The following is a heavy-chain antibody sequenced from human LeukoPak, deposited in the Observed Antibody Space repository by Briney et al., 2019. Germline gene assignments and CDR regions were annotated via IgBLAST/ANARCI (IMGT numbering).Heavy chain of an antibody. Sequence: PSETLSLTCTVSGGSISSYYWSWIRQPPGKGLEWIAYIYYSGNTNYNPSLKSRVTISVDTSKAQFSLKLSSVTAADTAVYYCARRLKSSSDPYFDYWGQGTLVTVSS. J-gene: IGHJ4*02. CDR1: GGSISSYY. CDR2: IYYSGNT. CDR3: ARRLKSSSDPYFDY. D-gene: IGHD6-6*01. V-gene: IGHV4-59*08.